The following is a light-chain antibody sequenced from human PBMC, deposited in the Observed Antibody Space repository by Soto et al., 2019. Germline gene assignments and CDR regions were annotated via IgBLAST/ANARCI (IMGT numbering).Light chain of an antibody. Sequence: NFILTQPHSVSESPGKTVIISCTRSSGSIASNYVHWYQQRPGSAPITVIHEDNQRPSGVPDRFSGSIDSSSNSAYLTISGLKTEAEGDYYCQSYDSSTLYVFGAGTKVTVL. CDR3: QSYDSSTLYV. CDR1: SGSIASNY. V-gene: IGLV6-57*04. J-gene: IGLJ1*01. CDR2: EDN.